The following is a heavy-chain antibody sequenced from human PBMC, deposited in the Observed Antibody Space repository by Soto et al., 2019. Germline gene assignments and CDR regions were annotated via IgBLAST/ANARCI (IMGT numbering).Heavy chain of an antibody. CDR1: GFTFSSYS. CDR2: SSSSGST. V-gene: IGHV3-23*01. D-gene: IGHD4-17*01. Sequence: GGSLRLSCAASGFTFSSYSMNWVRQAPGKVLEGVSISSSSGSTYYADAVKGRFTIARDNPKNTLYLQMNSLRVEDTAVYYCAKVVQYGGLGYYYGMDVWGQGTTVTVSS. J-gene: IGHJ6*02. CDR3: AKVVQYGGLGYYYGMDV.